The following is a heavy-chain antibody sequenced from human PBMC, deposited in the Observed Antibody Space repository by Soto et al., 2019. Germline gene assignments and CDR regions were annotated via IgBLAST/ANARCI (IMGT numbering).Heavy chain of an antibody. Sequence: PGGSLRLSCAASGFTFSSYAMSWVRQAPGKGLEWVSAISGSGGSTYYADSVKGRFTISRDNSKNTLYLQMNSLRAEDTAVYYCAIDLTRTHSPCDYFDYWGQGNLVTVSS. J-gene: IGHJ4*02. D-gene: IGHD2-21*01. CDR1: GFTFSSYA. V-gene: IGHV3-23*01. CDR3: AIDLTRTHSPCDYFDY. CDR2: ISGSGGST.